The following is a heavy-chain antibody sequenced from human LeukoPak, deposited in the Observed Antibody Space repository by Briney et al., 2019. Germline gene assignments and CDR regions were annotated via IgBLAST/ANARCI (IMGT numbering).Heavy chain of an antibody. CDR2: ISWNSGSI. Sequence: PGRSLRLSCAASGFTFDDYAMHWVRQAPGKGLEWVSGISWNSGSIGYADSVKGRFTISRDNAKDSLYLQMNSLRAEDTALYYCAKDIAAAGTSWFDPGGQGTLVTVSS. D-gene: IGHD6-13*01. CDR3: AKDIAAAGTSWFDP. J-gene: IGHJ5*02. V-gene: IGHV3-9*01. CDR1: GFTFDDYA.